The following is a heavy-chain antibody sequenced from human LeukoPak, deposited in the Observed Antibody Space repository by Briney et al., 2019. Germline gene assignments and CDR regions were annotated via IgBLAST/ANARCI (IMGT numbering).Heavy chain of an antibody. Sequence: SETLSLTCAVYGGSFSGYYWSWIRQPPGKGLEWIGEINHSGSTNYNPSLKSRVTISVDTSKNQFSLKLSSVTAADTAVYYCARGPSRDGYNPMPFDYWGQGTLVTVSS. V-gene: IGHV4-34*01. CDR1: GGSFSGYY. CDR2: INHSGST. D-gene: IGHD5-24*01. CDR3: ARGPSRDGYNPMPFDY. J-gene: IGHJ4*02.